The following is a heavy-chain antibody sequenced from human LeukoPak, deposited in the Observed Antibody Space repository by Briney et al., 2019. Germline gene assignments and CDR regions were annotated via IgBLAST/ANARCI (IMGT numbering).Heavy chain of an antibody. V-gene: IGHV4-38-2*02. D-gene: IGHD3-22*01. Sequence: KSSETLSLTCTVSGYSISSGYYWGWIRQPPGKGLEWIGSIYHSGSTYYNPSLKSRVTISVDTSKNQFSLKLSSVTAADTAVYYCASPGDYYYDSSGYYSVYWGQGTLVTVSS. CDR2: IYHSGST. CDR1: GYSISSGYY. CDR3: ASPGDYYYDSSGYYSVY. J-gene: IGHJ4*02.